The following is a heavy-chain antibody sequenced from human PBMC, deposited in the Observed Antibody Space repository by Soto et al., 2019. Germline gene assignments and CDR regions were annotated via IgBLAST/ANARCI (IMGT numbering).Heavy chain of an antibody. CDR1: GYSFTSYW. CDR3: ARQDYDILTGYPYYFDY. V-gene: IGHV5-51*01. Sequence: GESLKISCKGSGYSFTSYWIGWVRQMPRKGLEWMGIIYPGDSDTRYSPSFQGQVTISADKSISTAYLQWSSLKASDTAMYYCARQDYDILTGYPYYFDYWGQGTLVTVSS. CDR2: IYPGDSDT. J-gene: IGHJ4*02. D-gene: IGHD3-9*01.